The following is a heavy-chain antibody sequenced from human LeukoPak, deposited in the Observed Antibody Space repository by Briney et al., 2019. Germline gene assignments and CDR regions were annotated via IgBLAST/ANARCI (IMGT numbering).Heavy chain of an antibody. CDR2: INPSGGST. J-gene: IGHJ4*02. Sequence: ASVKVSCKASGYTFTSYYMHWVRQAPGQGLEWMGIINPSGGSTSYARKLQGRVTMTRDTSTSTVYMELSSLRSEDTAVYYCARARDYDILTGRYTAYYFDYWGQGTLVTVSS. V-gene: IGHV1-46*01. D-gene: IGHD3-9*01. CDR1: GYTFTSYY. CDR3: ARARDYDILTGRYTAYYFDY.